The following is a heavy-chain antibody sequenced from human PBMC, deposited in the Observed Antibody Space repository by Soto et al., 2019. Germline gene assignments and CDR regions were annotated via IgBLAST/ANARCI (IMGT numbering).Heavy chain of an antibody. V-gene: IGHV1-24*01. CDR3: AADDPFRHYYYYATDV. CDR2: FDPEDGES. J-gene: IGHJ6*02. Sequence: GASVKVSCKVSGYTLTELSMHWVRQAPGKGLEWMGGFDPEDGESIYAQKFQGRVTMTEDTSTDTAYMELSSLRSEDTAVYYCAADDPFRHYYYYATDVWGQGPTVTVSS. CDR1: GYTLTELS.